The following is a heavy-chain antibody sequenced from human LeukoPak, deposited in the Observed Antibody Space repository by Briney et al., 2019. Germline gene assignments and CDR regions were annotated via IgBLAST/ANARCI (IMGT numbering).Heavy chain of an antibody. J-gene: IGHJ4*02. V-gene: IGHV1-18*01. CDR1: GYTFTSYV. Sequence: GASVKVSCKASGYTFTSYVISWVRQAPGQGLEWMGWISAYNGNTNYAQKLQGRVTMTTDTSTSTAYMELRSLRSDDTAVYYCARSEVRYFDWPNYFDYWGQGTPVTVSS. CDR3: ARSEVRYFDWPNYFDY. D-gene: IGHD3-9*01. CDR2: ISAYNGNT.